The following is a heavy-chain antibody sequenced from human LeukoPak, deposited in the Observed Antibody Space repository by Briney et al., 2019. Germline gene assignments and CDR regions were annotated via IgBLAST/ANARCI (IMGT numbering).Heavy chain of an antibody. D-gene: IGHD1-26*01. CDR3: ARVRWDLLSTDY. CDR1: EFTFSNYW. J-gene: IGHJ4*02. V-gene: IGHV3-7*01. Sequence: GGSLRLSCAASEFTFSNYWMSWVRQAPGKGLEWVANIKQDGSEKYYVDSVKGRFTISRDNAKNSLYLQMNSLRVEGTAVYYCARVRWDLLSTDYWGQGSLVTVSS. CDR2: IKQDGSEK.